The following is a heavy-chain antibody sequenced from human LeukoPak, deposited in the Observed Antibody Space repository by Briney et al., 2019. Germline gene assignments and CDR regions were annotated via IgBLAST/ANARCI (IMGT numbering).Heavy chain of an antibody. CDR1: GYTFTSYD. CDR3: ARSHSSSSWEKLPDY. Sequence: ASVKVSCKASGYTFTSYDINWVRQATGQGLEWMGWMSPNSGNTGCAQKFQGRVTMTRNTSISTAYMELSSLRSEDTAVYYCARSHSSSSWEKLPDYWGQGTLVTVSS. J-gene: IGHJ4*02. D-gene: IGHD3-22*01. CDR2: MSPNSGNT. V-gene: IGHV1-8*01.